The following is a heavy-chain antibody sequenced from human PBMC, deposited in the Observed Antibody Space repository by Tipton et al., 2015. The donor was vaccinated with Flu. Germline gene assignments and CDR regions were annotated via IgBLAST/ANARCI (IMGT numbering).Heavy chain of an antibody. V-gene: IGHV5-51*03. J-gene: IGHJ3*02. Sequence: QLVQSGAEVKKSGESLKISCKGSGRGFTGYWIGWVRQMPGKGLEWMGIIYPGDSDTRYSPSFQGQVSISADKSTSTAYLQWTSLKASDTAMYYCLRRPNDDGSGYPGAIDIWGQGTMVTVSS. D-gene: IGHD3-22*01. CDR3: LRRPNDDGSGYPGAIDI. CDR2: IYPGDSDT. CDR1: GRGFTGYW.